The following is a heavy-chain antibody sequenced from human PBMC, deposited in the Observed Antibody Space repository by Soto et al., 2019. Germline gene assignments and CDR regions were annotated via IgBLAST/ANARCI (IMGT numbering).Heavy chain of an antibody. Sequence: QVQLVQSGAEVKKPGSSVRVSCKASGDTSDSFSISWVRQAPGQGLEWMGGIIPMFGTGNYAQKFQGRLTITADESTGTSYMDLKSLRSEDTAVYFCARENRDDNSGWYSSSDLFDPWGQGTLVTVSS. D-gene: IGHD6-19*01. CDR1: GDTSDSFS. J-gene: IGHJ5*02. CDR2: IIPMFGTG. V-gene: IGHV1-69*01. CDR3: ARENRDDNSGWYSSSDLFDP.